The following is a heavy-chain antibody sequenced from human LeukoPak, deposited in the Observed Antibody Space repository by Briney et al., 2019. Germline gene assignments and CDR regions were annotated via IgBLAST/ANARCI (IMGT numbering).Heavy chain of an antibody. Sequence: PSETLSLTCTASGGSISSHSWSWIRQPPGKGLEWIGFIYFSGSTNYNPSLKSRVTITVGTSKNQFSLKLSSVTAADTAVYYCARLAVNQPDSSCYYEDYWGQGTLVTVSS. CDR2: IYFSGST. D-gene: IGHD3-22*01. J-gene: IGHJ4*02. CDR3: ARLAVNQPDSSCYYEDY. CDR1: GGSISSHS. V-gene: IGHV4-59*08.